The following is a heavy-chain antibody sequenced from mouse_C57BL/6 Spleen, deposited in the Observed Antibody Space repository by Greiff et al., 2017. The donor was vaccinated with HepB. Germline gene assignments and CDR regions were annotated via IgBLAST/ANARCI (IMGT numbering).Heavy chain of an antibody. D-gene: IGHD1-1*01. CDR1: GYAFSSSW. V-gene: IGHV1-82*01. Sequence: VQLQQSGAELVKPGASVKISCKASGYAFSSSWMNWVKQRPGKGLEWIGRIYPGDGDTNYNGKFKGKATLTADKSSSTAYMQLSSLTSEDSAVYFCARSPGLLRYYAMDYWGQGASVTVSS. J-gene: IGHJ4*01. CDR3: ARSPGLLRYYAMDY. CDR2: IYPGDGDT.